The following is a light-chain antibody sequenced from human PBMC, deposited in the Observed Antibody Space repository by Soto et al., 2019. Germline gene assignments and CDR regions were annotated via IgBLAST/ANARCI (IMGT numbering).Light chain of an antibody. J-gene: IGKJ5*01. Sequence: DIQMTQSPSSLSASIGDRVTITCQASQNITNNLSWYQQKPGKAPNLLIYLAAKLAKGVTSRFSGGGSGTDFSFIITSLQRQDLATYYCQQYYGRPPLTFGQGTRLEIK. CDR2: LAA. CDR3: QQYYGRPPLT. V-gene: IGKV1-33*01. CDR1: QNITNN.